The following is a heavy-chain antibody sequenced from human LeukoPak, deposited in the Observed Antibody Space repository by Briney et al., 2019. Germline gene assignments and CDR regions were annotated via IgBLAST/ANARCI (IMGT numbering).Heavy chain of an antibody. CDR3: ARDPPYSSSWFDY. CDR2: INPNSGGT. V-gene: IGHV1-2*02. CDR1: GYTFTGYY. J-gene: IGHJ4*02. D-gene: IGHD6-13*01. Sequence: ASVKVSCKASGYTFTGYYMHWVRQAPGQGLEWMGWINPNSGGTNYAQKFQGRVTMTRDMSTSTVYMELSSLRSEDTAVYYCARDPPYSSSWFDYWGQGTLVTVSS.